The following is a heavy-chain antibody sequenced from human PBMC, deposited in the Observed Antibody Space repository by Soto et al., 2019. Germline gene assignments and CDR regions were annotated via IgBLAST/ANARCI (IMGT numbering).Heavy chain of an antibody. V-gene: IGHV1-18*01. CDR2: ISAYNGNT. CDR1: GYTFTSYG. J-gene: IGHJ5*02. CDR3: AIFKYYDFWSGYPYWFDP. Sequence: ASVKVSCKASGYTFTSYGISWVRQAPGQGLEWMGWISAYNGNTNYAQKLQGRVTMTTDTSTSTAYMELRSLRSDDTAAYYCAIFKYYDFWSGYPYWFDPWGQGTLVTVSS. D-gene: IGHD3-3*01.